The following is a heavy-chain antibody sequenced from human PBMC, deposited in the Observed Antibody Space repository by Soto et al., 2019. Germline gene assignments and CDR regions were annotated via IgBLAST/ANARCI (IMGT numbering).Heavy chain of an antibody. J-gene: IGHJ6*02. CDR2: IDPSDSYT. V-gene: IGHV5-10-1*03. CDR1: GYSFTSYW. CDR3: ARQRIAARPGNYYYYGMDV. Sequence: EVQLVQSGAEVKKPGESLRISCKGSGYSFTSYWISWVRQMPGKGLEWMGRIDPSDSYTNYSPSFQGHVTISADKSISTAYLQWSSLKASDTAMYYCARQRIAARPGNYYYYGMDVWGQGTTVTVSS. D-gene: IGHD6-6*01.